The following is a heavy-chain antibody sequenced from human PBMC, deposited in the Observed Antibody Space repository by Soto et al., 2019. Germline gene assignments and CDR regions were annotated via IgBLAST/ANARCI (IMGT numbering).Heavy chain of an antibody. D-gene: IGHD1-7*01. Sequence: ASVKVSCKASGYTFTSYDINWVRQATGQGLEWMGWMDPNSGNTGYAQKFQGRVTMTRNTSISTAYMELSSLRSEDTAVYYCARVTGTTGYYGMDVWGQGTTVTVSS. CDR1: GYTFTSYD. CDR2: MDPNSGNT. V-gene: IGHV1-8*01. J-gene: IGHJ6*02. CDR3: ARVTGTTGYYGMDV.